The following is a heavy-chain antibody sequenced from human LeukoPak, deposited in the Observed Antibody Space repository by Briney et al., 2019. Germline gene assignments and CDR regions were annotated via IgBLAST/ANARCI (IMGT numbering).Heavy chain of an antibody. V-gene: IGHV3-21*01. CDR1: GFTVSSNY. CDR2: ISSSSSYI. CDR3: ARNPLRVGAATSIDY. J-gene: IGHJ4*02. Sequence: GGSLRLSCAASGFTVSSNYMSWVRQAPGKGLEWVSSISSSSSYIYYADSVKGRFTISRDNAKNSLYLQMNSLRAEDTAVYYCARNPLRVGAATSIDYWGQGTLVTVSS. D-gene: IGHD1-26*01.